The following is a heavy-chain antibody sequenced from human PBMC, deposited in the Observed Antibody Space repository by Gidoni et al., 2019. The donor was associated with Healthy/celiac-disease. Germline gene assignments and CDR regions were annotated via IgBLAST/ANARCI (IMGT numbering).Heavy chain of an antibody. V-gene: IGHV3-9*01. CDR1: GFPFDDYS. Sequence: QLVESVLGLVQPGRSLRLSCAASGFPFDDYSMHWVRQAPGKGLEWVSGISWNSGSIGYADSVKGRFTISRDNAKNSLYLQMNSLRAEDTALYYCAKDMGSSGRQYYFDYWGQGTLVTVSS. CDR2: ISWNSGSI. D-gene: IGHD6-19*01. J-gene: IGHJ4*02. CDR3: AKDMGSSGRQYYFDY.